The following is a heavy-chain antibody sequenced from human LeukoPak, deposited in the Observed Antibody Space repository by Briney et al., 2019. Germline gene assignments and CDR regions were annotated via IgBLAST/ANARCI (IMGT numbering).Heavy chain of an antibody. J-gene: IGHJ4*02. Sequence: GASVKVSCKASGYTFTSYGISWVRQAPGQGLEWMGWISAYNGNTNYAQKFQGRITMTTDTSTSTAYMELRSLRSDDTAVYYCARDLAARYFDWLPGGHFDYWGQGTLVPVSS. CDR2: ISAYNGNT. CDR3: ARDLAARYFDWLPGGHFDY. V-gene: IGHV1-18*01. CDR1: GYTFTSYG. D-gene: IGHD3-9*01.